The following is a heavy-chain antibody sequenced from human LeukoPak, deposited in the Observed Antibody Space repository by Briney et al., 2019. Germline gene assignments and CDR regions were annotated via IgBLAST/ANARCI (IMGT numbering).Heavy chain of an antibody. Sequence: GASVKVSCKASGGTFSSYAIRWVRQAPGQGLEWMGGIIPIFGTANYAQKFQGRVTITADESTSTAYMELSSLRSEDTAVYYCARVKAVAGPYYYYYYMDVWGKGTTVTISS. D-gene: IGHD6-19*01. CDR3: ARVKAVAGPYYYYYYMDV. V-gene: IGHV1-69*13. CDR2: IIPIFGTA. J-gene: IGHJ6*03. CDR1: GGTFSSYA.